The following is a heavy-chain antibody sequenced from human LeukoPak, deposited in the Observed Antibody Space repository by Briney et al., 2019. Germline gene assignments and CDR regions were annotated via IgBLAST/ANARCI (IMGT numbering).Heavy chain of an antibody. CDR2: INPNSGVT. D-gene: IGHD6-13*01. J-gene: IGHJ5*02. Sequence: GASVKVSCKASGYTFTDYYMHWARQAPGQGLEWMGRINPNSGVTKHAERFQGRVTMTRDTSISTAYMELSRLRSDDAAVYYCARDPGIAAAGNSFDPWGQGTLVTVSS. CDR1: GYTFTDYY. CDR3: ARDPGIAAAGNSFDP. V-gene: IGHV1-2*06.